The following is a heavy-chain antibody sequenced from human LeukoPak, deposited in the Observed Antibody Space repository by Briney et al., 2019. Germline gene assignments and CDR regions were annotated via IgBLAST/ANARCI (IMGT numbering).Heavy chain of an antibody. V-gene: IGHV4-39*01. Sequence: SETLSLTCTVSGGSISSSSYYWGWIRQPPGKGLEWIGGLYYTGSTYYNPSLKSRITISVDTSKNQFSLKLTSVTAADTAVYYCASVYSLYDNWGQGILVIVSS. CDR3: ASVYSLYDN. D-gene: IGHD6-13*01. J-gene: IGHJ4*02. CDR2: LYYTGST. CDR1: GGSISSSSYY.